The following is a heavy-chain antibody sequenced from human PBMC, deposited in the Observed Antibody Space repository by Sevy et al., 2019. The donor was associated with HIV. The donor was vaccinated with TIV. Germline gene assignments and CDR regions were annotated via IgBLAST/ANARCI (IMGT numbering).Heavy chain of an antibody. CDR1: GFTFSTYG. CDR2: TSYDGNIK. Sequence: GGSLRLSCAASGFTFSTYGMLWVRQAPGKGLECVAVTSYDGNIKYYADSVKGRFTISRDNSKNTLYLQMSSLRPEDTAVYYCARDSGYDPSGYLPGYLGQGTLVTVSS. V-gene: IGHV3-30*03. D-gene: IGHD3-22*01. J-gene: IGHJ4*02. CDR3: ARDSGYDPSGYLPGY.